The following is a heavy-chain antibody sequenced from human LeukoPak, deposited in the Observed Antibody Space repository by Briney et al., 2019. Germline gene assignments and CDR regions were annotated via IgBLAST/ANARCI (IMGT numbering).Heavy chain of an antibody. CDR3: ARASVGYSGYDSFEY. D-gene: IGHD5-12*01. J-gene: IGHJ4*02. CDR2: IVPIFCTA. Sequence: SSVNVSCKASVGTFNSYSIIWVRQAPGHGLECVVGIVPIFCTANYAQKVQGRVTITADESTSTAYMELSSLRSEDTAVYYCARASVGYSGYDSFEYWGQGTLVTVSS. V-gene: IGHV1-69*01. CDR1: VGTFNSYS.